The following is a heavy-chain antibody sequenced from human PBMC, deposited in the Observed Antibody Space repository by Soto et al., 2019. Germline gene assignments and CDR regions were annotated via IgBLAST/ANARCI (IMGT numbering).Heavy chain of an antibody. Sequence: QVQLQQWGAGLLKPSETLSLTFAVYGGPCSVYSWSWIRQPPGKGLEWLGDTDQSGITHYNPSLIGLITISVNAAKRHFSLNLTSVTAADTAFYFCARLGRYKTVTMVPAFDSWGQGTLVTVSS. CDR1: GGPCSVYS. CDR2: TDQSGIT. V-gene: IGHV4-34*02. D-gene: IGHD3-10*01. J-gene: IGHJ5*01. CDR3: ARLGRYKTVTMVPAFDS.